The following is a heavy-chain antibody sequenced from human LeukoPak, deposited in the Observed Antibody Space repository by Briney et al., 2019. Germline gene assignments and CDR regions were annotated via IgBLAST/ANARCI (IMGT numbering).Heavy chain of an antibody. CDR2: IKQDGSDR. Sequence: GGSLRLSCAASGFTFRNYWMSWVRQVPGTGLEWVANIKQDGSDRNYVTSVRGRFTISRDNAESSLYLQMNSLRAEDTAVYYCARGDYGSWYSHYFDYWGQGTLVTVSS. V-gene: IGHV3-7*03. CDR3: ARGDYGSWYSHYFDY. D-gene: IGHD6-13*01. J-gene: IGHJ4*02. CDR1: GFTFRNYW.